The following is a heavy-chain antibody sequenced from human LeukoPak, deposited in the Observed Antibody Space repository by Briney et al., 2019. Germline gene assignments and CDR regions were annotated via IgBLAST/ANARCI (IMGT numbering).Heavy chain of an antibody. CDR1: GGSISIYY. D-gene: IGHD3-3*01. J-gene: IGHJ4*02. CDR2: IYNSGST. CDR3: ARGDDFWSGYYRYFDY. V-gene: IGHV4-59*12. Sequence: PSETLSLTCTVSGGSISIYYWNWIRQPPGKGLEWIGSIYNSGSTTYNPSLKSRVTISVDTSKNQFSLKLSSVTAADTAVYYCARGDDFWSGYYRYFDYWDQGTLVTVSS.